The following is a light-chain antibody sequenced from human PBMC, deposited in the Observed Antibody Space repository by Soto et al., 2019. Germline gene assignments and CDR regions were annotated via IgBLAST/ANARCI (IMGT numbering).Light chain of an antibody. CDR3: QSYDSSLSGWV. CDR1: SSNIGSGYD. CDR2: GNS. Sequence: QSVLTQPPSVSGAPGQRVTISCTGSSSNIGSGYDVHGYQQLPGTAPKLLIYGNSTRPSGVPDRFSGSTSGTSASLAITGLQAEDEADYYCQSYDSSLSGWVFGGGTQLTVL. J-gene: IGLJ3*02. V-gene: IGLV1-40*01.